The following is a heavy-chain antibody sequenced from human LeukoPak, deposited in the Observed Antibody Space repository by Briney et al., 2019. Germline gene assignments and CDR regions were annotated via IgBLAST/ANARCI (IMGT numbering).Heavy chain of an antibody. CDR2: IYYSGST. CDR3: ARHIRERGSSSGGWYFDY. Sequence: LSETLSLTCTVSGGSISSYYWGWIRQPPGKGLEWIGSIYYSGSTYYNPSLKSRVTISVDTSKNQFSLKLSSVTAADTAVYYCARHIRERGSSSGGWYFDYWGQGTLVTVSS. CDR1: GGSISSYY. J-gene: IGHJ4*02. V-gene: IGHV4-39*01. D-gene: IGHD6-19*01.